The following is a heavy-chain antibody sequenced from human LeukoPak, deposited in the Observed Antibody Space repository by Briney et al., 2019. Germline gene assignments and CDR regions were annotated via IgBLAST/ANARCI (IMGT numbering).Heavy chain of an antibody. D-gene: IGHD3-10*01. V-gene: IGHV4-61*02. J-gene: IGHJ5*02. Sequence: SQTLSLTCTVSGDSISSGTYYWNWIRQPAGKRLEWIGRIYTSGNTYYNPSLKSRVTISVDTSKNQFSLNLTSVTAADTAVYYCATSRFSGGLGRFDPWGQGTLVTVSS. CDR1: GDSISSGTYY. CDR3: ATSRFSGGLGRFDP. CDR2: IYTSGNT.